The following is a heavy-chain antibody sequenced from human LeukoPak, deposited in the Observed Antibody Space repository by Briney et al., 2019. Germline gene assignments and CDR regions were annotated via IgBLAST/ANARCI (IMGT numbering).Heavy chain of an antibody. D-gene: IGHD3-10*01. V-gene: IGHV4-61*02. J-gene: IGHJ5*02. Sequence: SQTLSLTCTVSGDSISSGTYYWNWIRQPAGKRLEWIGRIYTSGNTYYNPSLKSRVTISVDTSKNQFSLNLTSVTAADTAVYYCATSRFSGGLGRFDPWGQGTLVTVSS. CDR1: GDSISSGTYY. CDR3: ATSRFSGGLGRFDP. CDR2: IYTSGNT.